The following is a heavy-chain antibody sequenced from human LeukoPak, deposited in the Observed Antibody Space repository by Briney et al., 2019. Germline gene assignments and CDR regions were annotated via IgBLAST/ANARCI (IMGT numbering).Heavy chain of an antibody. CDR3: AREWYCSSTSCYTPHFDY. Sequence: PGGSLRLSCAAPGFTFNNYWMSWVRQAPGKGLEWVANIKQDGSEKYYVDSVKGRFTISRDNAKNSLYLQMNSLRAEDTAVYYCAREWYCSSTSCYTPHFDYWGQGTLVTVSS. V-gene: IGHV3-7*01. CDR2: IKQDGSEK. D-gene: IGHD2-2*02. CDR1: GFTFNNYW. J-gene: IGHJ4*02.